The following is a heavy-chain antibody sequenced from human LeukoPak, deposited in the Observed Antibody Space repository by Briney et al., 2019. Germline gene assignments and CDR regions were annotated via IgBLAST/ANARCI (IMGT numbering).Heavy chain of an antibody. J-gene: IGHJ4*02. Sequence: GASVKVSCKASGYTFTSYYMHWVRQAPGQGLEWMGIINPSVGSTSHAQKFQGRVNMTRDKSTSTVDMELSSLRSEDTAVYYCARELSSSSRLLDSWGQGTLVTDSS. CDR3: ARELSSSSRLLDS. CDR1: GYTFTSYY. D-gene: IGHD6-6*01. V-gene: IGHV1-46*01. CDR2: INPSVGST.